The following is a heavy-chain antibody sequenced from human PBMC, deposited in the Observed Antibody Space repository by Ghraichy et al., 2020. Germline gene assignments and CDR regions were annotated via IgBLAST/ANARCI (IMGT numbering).Heavy chain of an antibody. CDR2: ISSSGSYI. V-gene: IGHV3-21*01. Sequence: GGSLRLSCAASGFARRYYGMNCVRQAPGKGLEWVSFISSSGSYIYYADSVKGRFTISRDNAKNSLYLQMNSLRAEDTAVYYCARDLGIAAAGSEIGGLDVWGQGTTVTVSS. D-gene: IGHD6-13*01. CDR1: GFARRYYG. CDR3: ARDLGIAAAGSEIGGLDV. J-gene: IGHJ6*02.